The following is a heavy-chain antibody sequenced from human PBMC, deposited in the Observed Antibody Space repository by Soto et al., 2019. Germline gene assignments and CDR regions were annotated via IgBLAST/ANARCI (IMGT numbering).Heavy chain of an antibody. D-gene: IGHD5-12*01. Sequence: QVQLVQSGAEVKQPGSSVKVSCKASGGTFSSYAISWVRQAPGQGLEWMGGIIPIFGTANYAQKFQGRVTITADESTSTADMALSSLRSEDMAVYYCAREARGYIVATITTWFDPWGQGTLVTVSS. CDR3: AREARGYIVATITTWFDP. V-gene: IGHV1-69*01. J-gene: IGHJ5*02. CDR1: GGTFSSYA. CDR2: IIPIFGTA.